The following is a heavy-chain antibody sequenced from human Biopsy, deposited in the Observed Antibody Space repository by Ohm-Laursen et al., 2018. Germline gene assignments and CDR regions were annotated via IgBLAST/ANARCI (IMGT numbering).Heavy chain of an antibody. V-gene: IGHV1-69*06. D-gene: IGHD3-9*01. Sequence: SVKVSCKVPGGTFSNYGVNWVRQAPGQGLEWLRGNIPILGTGNYAQKFQDRVTVAADTSTSTATMELRSLRSDDTAVYYCATKLTGYFHRWGQGTLVIVSS. J-gene: IGHJ1*01. CDR3: ATKLTGYFHR. CDR2: NIPILGTG. CDR1: GGTFSNYG.